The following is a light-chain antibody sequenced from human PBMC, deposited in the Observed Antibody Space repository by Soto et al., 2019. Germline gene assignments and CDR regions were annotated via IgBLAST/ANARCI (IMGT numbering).Light chain of an antibody. V-gene: IGKV4-1*01. CDR1: YSSNNKNY. Sequence: YSSNNKNYLAWYQQKPGQPPKLLIYWASTRESGVPDRFSGSGYGTDFTRIISRLPGGAVAVYYGEQYSSTGTTIGVGTKVDI. J-gene: IGKJ4*02. CDR2: WAS. CDR3: EQYSSTGTT.